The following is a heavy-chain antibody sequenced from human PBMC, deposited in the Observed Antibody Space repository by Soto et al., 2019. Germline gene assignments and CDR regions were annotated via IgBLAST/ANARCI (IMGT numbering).Heavy chain of an antibody. V-gene: IGHV3-30-3*01. CDR1: GFTFSTFP. CDR2: ISYDGSNK. D-gene: IGHD3-22*01. Sequence: SGGSLRLSCAASGFTFSTFPMHWVRQAPGKGLDWVAVISYDGSNKYYADSVKGRFTISRDNSKNTLYLQMNSLRAEDTAVYYCARDPAGGSGYYYLFDYWGQGTLVTVSS. J-gene: IGHJ4*02. CDR3: ARDPAGGSGYYYLFDY.